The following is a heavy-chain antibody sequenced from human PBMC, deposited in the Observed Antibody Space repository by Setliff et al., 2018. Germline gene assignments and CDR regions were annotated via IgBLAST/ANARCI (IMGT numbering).Heavy chain of an antibody. D-gene: IGHD5-12*01. CDR3: ARDPASSGYDTYYYYYYGMDV. V-gene: IGHV1-3*01. Sequence: GASVKVSCKASGYTFTRYAMNWVRQAPGQGLEWMGWINAGNGNTKYSQKFQGRVTITRDTSASTAYMELSSLRSEDTAVYYCARDPASSGYDTYYYYYYGMDVWGQGTTVTVSS. J-gene: IGHJ6*02. CDR2: INAGNGNT. CDR1: GYTFTRYA.